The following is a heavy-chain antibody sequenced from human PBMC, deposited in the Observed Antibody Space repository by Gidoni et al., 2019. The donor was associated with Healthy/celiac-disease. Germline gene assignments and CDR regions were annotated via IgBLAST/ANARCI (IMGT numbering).Heavy chain of an antibody. CDR1: GGSISSGGYY. CDR2: SYFSGST. CDR3: ARTPKDGDFDY. Sequence: QVQLQESGPGLVKPSQTLSLTCTVSGGSISSGGYYWSWIRHHQGKGLEWMGYSYFSGSTYYNPSLKSRVTISVDTSKNQFSLKLSAVTAADTAVYYCARTPKDGDFDYWGQGTLVTVSS. V-gene: IGHV4-31*03. D-gene: IGHD4-17*01. J-gene: IGHJ4*02.